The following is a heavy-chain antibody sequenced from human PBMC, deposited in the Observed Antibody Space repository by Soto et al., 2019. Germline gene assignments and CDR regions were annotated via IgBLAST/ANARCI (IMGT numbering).Heavy chain of an antibody. CDR3: ASGDFYGPSET. Sequence: RQTPGQRLEWMGWINAGNGNTQFSQKFQDRATITRDTSASIAYMDLRRLRSEATAIYYCASGDFYGPSETWGQENLVTVS. V-gene: IGHV1-3*01. CDR2: INAGNGNT. J-gene: IGHJ5*02. D-gene: IGHD3-10*01.